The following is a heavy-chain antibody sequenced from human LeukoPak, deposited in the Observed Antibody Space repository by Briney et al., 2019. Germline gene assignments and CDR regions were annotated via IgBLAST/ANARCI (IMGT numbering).Heavy chain of an antibody. CDR3: AGCAGNSCYFDY. CDR2: IKQDGSAK. J-gene: IGHJ4*02. D-gene: IGHD1-1*01. Sequence: EXVANIKQDGSAKNYVASVKGRFTISRDNAKNSLYLQLNSLRAEDTAVYYCAGCAGNSCYFDYWGQGTLVIVSS. V-gene: IGHV3-7*01.